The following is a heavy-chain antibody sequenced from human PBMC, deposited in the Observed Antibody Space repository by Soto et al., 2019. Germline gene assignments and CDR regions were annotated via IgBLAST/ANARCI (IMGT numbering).Heavy chain of an antibody. Sequence: QVQLVQSGAEVKKPGASVKVSCKASGYTFTSYDINWVRQATGQGLEWMGWMNPNSGNTGYAQKFQGRVTMTRNTSISTAYMELSSLRSEDTAVYYCGRGRYDILTGYYPLDYWGQGTLVTVSS. CDR2: MNPNSGNT. CDR3: GRGRYDILTGYYPLDY. D-gene: IGHD3-9*01. CDR1: GYTFTSYD. J-gene: IGHJ4*02. V-gene: IGHV1-8*01.